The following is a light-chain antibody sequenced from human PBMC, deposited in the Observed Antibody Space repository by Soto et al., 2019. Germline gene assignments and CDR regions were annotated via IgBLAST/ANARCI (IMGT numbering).Light chain of an antibody. Sequence: DVVVTQSPLSLPVTPGQPASISCRSSQSLIHSDGNTYLHWFQQRPGQSPRRLIYHVSTRDSGVPDRFSGSVSGTDFTLEISRVEAEDVGVYYCMQGRHWPYTFGPGTTVDIK. J-gene: IGKJ3*01. CDR2: HVS. CDR3: MQGRHWPYT. V-gene: IGKV2-30*02. CDR1: QSLIHSDGNTY.